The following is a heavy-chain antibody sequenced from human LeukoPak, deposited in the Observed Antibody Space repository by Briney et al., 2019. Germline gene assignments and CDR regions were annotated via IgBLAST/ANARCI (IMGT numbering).Heavy chain of an antibody. CDR2: IYHSGST. V-gene: IGHV4-38-2*01. J-gene: IGHJ5*02. CDR3: ARLYYDRTSVS. D-gene: IGHD3-3*01. CDR1: GYSISSGYY. Sequence: PSETLSLTCAVSGYSISSGYYWGWIRQPPGKGLEWIGSIYHSGSTYYNPSLKSQVTISVDTSKNQFSLKLSSVTAADTAVYYCARLYYDRTSVSLGQGTLVTVSS.